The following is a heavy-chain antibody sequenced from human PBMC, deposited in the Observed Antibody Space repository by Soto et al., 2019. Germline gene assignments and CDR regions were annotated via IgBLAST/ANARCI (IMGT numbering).Heavy chain of an antibody. J-gene: IGHJ6*02. CDR3: AGSLVLRCLEWRRTGWSMDV. CDR1: GGTFSSYA. D-gene: IGHD3-3*01. Sequence: SVKVSCKASGGTFSSYAISWVRQAPGQGLEWMGGIIPIFGTANYAQKFQGRVTITADESTSTAYMELSSLRSEDTAVYYCAGSLVLRCLEWRRTGWSMDVWGQGTTVTVSS. V-gene: IGHV1-69*13. CDR2: IIPIFGTA.